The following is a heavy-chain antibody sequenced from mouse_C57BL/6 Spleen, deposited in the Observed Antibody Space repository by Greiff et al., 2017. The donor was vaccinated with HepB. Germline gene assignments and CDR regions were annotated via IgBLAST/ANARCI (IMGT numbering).Heavy chain of an antibody. V-gene: IGHV1-82*01. Sequence: QVQLQQSGPELVKPGASVKISCKASGYAFSSSWMNWVKQRPGKGLEWIGRIYPGDGDTNYNGKFKGKATLTADKSSSTAYMQLSSLTSEDSAVYCCAGSGTGFDYWGQGTTLTVSS. CDR2: IYPGDGDT. CDR1: GYAFSSSW. D-gene: IGHD3-3*01. J-gene: IGHJ2*01. CDR3: AGSGTGFDY.